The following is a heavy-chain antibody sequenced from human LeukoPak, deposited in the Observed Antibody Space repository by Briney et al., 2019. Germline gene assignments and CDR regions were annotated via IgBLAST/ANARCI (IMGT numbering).Heavy chain of an antibody. D-gene: IGHD1-14*01. CDR2: IYYSGST. CDR1: GGSISSSSYY. Sequence: SETLSLTCTVSGGSISSSSYYWGWIRQPPGKGLEWIGSIYYSGSTYYNPSLKSRVTISVDTSRNQFSLKLSSVTAADTAVYYCAIRKGYSFDPWGQGTLVTVSS. J-gene: IGHJ5*02. V-gene: IGHV4-39*01. CDR3: AIRKGYSFDP.